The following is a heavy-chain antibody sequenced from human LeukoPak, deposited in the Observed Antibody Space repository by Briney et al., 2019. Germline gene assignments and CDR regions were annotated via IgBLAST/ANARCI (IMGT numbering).Heavy chain of an antibody. V-gene: IGHV4-59*01. CDR2: IYYSGST. CDR1: GGSISSYY. J-gene: IGHJ6*02. CDR3: ARDAGYYYYGMDV. Sequence: SETLSLTCTVSGGSISSYYWSWIRQPPGKGLEWIGYIYYSGSTNYNPSLKSRVTISVDTSKNQFSLKLSSVTAADTAVYYCARDAGYYYYGMDVWGQGTTVTVSS.